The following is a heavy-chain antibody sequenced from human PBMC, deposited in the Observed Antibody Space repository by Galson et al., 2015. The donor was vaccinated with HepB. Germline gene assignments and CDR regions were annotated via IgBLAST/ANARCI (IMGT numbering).Heavy chain of an antibody. CDR1: GYTFTSYA. CDR3: ARESPAYSSSSGADY. CDR2: INTNTGNP. Sequence: SVKVSCKASGYTFTSYAMNWVRQAPGQGLEWMGWINTNTGNPTYAQGFTGRFVFSLDTSVSTAYLQISSLKAEDTAVYCCARESPAYSSSSGADYWGQGTLVTVSS. J-gene: IGHJ4*02. D-gene: IGHD6-6*01. V-gene: IGHV7-4-1*02.